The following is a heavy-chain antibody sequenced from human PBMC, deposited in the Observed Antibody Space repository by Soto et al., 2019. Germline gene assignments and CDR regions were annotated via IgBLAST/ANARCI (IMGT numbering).Heavy chain of an antibody. V-gene: IGHV3-64*01. Sequence: SLRLSCAASGFTFSSYAMHWVRQAPGKGLEYVSAIGSNGGSTYYANSVKGRFTISRDNSKNTLYLQMGSLRAEDMAVYYCARDIDYDFWSGYSAVDYWGQGTLVTFSS. CDR2: IGSNGGST. CDR3: ARDIDYDFWSGYSAVDY. CDR1: GFTFSSYA. D-gene: IGHD3-3*01. J-gene: IGHJ4*02.